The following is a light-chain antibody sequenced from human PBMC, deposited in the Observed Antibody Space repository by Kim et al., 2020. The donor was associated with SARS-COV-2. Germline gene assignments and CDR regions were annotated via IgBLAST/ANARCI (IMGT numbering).Light chain of an antibody. V-gene: IGLV1-44*01. Sequence: GQRVTISCSGSSSNIGSNTVNWYQQLPGTAPKLLIYSNNQRPSGVPDRFSGFKSGTSASLAISGLQSEDEADYYCAPWDDSLNGPVFGGGTQLTVL. CDR3: APWDDSLNGPV. CDR2: SNN. J-gene: IGLJ3*02. CDR1: SSNIGSNT.